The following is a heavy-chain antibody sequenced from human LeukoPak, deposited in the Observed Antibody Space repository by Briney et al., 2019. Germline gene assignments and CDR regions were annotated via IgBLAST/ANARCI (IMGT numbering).Heavy chain of an antibody. V-gene: IGHV1-18*01. CDR2: ISAYNGNT. Sequence: ASVKVSCKASGYTFTSYGISWVRQAPGQGLEWMGWISAYNGNTNYAQKLQGRVTMTTDTSTSTAYMELRSLRSDDTAVYYCARDRGSILHYDSSGYRLGNYWGQGTLVTVSS. J-gene: IGHJ4*02. CDR3: ARDRGSILHYDSSGYRLGNY. D-gene: IGHD3-22*01. CDR1: GYTFTSYG.